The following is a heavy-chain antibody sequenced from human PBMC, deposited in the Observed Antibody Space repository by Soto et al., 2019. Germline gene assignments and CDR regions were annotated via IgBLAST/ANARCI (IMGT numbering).Heavy chain of an antibody. D-gene: IGHD1-26*01. CDR2: IYHSGST. Sequence: PSATLSLTCTVSGDSISSVYHYWSWIRQPPGKGLEWMRYIYHSGSTHYNPSLNSRLTISIDTSTNRFSLNLTSVTAADTAVYFWARLRWETGNNWLDPWGQGALVTVSS. V-gene: IGHV4-30-4*01. CDR1: GDSISSVYHY. J-gene: IGHJ5*02. CDR3: ARLRWETGNNWLDP.